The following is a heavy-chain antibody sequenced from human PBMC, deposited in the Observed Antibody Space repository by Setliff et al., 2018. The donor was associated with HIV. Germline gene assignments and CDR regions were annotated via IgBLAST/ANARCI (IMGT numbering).Heavy chain of an antibody. CDR1: GPSINIHY. Sequence: PLETLSLTCTVSGPSINIHYWSWIRQSPGKGFEWIGYIYSTGSTNYNPSLQSRVTISMVASRNQFSLKVTSVTAADTAVYYCAKGAGFYGDYTFDHWGQGRQVTVS. CDR2: IYSTGST. D-gene: IGHD4-17*01. CDR3: AKGAGFYGDYTFDH. J-gene: IGHJ4*02. V-gene: IGHV4-59*11.